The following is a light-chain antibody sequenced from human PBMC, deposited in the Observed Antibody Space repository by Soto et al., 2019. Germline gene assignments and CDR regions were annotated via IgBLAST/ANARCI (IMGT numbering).Light chain of an antibody. V-gene: IGKV1-5*01. CDR2: DAS. CDR3: QQYNSYPYT. J-gene: IGKJ2*01. Sequence: DFQMTQSPYTLSASVGDRVTITCRASQSISSRLAWYQQKPGKAPNLLIYDASSLQGGVPSRFSGSRAGADFTLTISGLQPDYFATYYRQQYNSYPYTFGQGTKVDIK. CDR1: QSISSR.